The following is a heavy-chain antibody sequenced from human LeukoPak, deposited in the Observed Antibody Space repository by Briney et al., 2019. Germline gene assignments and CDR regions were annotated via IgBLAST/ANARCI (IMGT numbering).Heavy chain of an antibody. CDR1: GYTFTSYD. J-gene: IGHJ4*02. CDR3: AKLLVDLSPGGNYVFDL. CDR2: MNPNSGNT. D-gene: IGHD4-23*01. Sequence: RASVKVSCKASGYTFTSYDINWVRQATGQGLEWMGWMNPNSGNTGYAQKFQGRVTMTRNTSISTAYMELSSLRSEDTAVYYCAKLLVDLSPGGNYVFDLWGPGTLVTVSS. V-gene: IGHV1-8*01.